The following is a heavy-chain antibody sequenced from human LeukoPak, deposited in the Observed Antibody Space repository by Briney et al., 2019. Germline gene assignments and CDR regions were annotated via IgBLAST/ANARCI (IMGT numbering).Heavy chain of an antibody. J-gene: IGHJ6*02. CDR1: GFTFSIYA. CDR2: ISGSGGST. D-gene: IGHD4-17*01. V-gene: IGHV3-23*01. Sequence: GGSLRLSCAASGFTFSIYAMSWVRQAPGKGLEWVSAISGSGGSTYYADSVKGRFTISRDNSKNTLYLQMNSLRAEDTAVYYCARASRGDSTYYGMDVWGQGTTVTVSS. CDR3: ARASRGDSTYYGMDV.